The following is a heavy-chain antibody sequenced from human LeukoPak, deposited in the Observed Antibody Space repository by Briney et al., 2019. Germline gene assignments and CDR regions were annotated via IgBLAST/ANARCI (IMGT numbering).Heavy chain of an antibody. D-gene: IGHD2-8*01. CDR2: IDPNNGDT. J-gene: IGHJ3*02. CDR3: ARRSRNGLDAFDI. CDR1: AYTFTGYY. Sequence: EASVTVSCKASAYTFTGYYLHWVRQAPGQGPEWVGWIDPNNGDTEYAQEFQGRVTMTRVRYISTAYMELSRLTSDDTAVYYCARRSRNGLDAFDIWGQGTMVTVSS. V-gene: IGHV1-2*02.